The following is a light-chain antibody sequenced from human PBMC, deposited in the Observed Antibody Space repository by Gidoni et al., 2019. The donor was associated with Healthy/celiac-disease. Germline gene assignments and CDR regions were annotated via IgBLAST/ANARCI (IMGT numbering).Light chain of an antibody. CDR3: QQRKNWRRT. CDR2: DAS. J-gene: IGKJ1*01. CDR1: QSVSSY. V-gene: IGKV3-11*01. Sequence: TVLTQSPATLSVSPGERDTLSCSARQSVSSYLAWYQQKHGKAPRLSISDASNRATGIRDRFRSSGTGTDFTLNISSLEPEDCAVYYYQQRKNWRRTFGQGTKVEIK.